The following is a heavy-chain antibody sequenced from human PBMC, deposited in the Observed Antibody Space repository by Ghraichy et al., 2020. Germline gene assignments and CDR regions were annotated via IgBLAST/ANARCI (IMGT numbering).Heavy chain of an antibody. J-gene: IGHJ6*02. CDR2: IKQDGSEK. V-gene: IGHV3-7*03. D-gene: IGHD3-3*01. Sequence: GGSLRLSCAASGFTFSSYWMSWVRQAPGKGLEWVANIKQDGSEKYYVDSVKGRFTISRDNAKNSLYLQMNSLRAEDTAVYYCARGPRGPLRFLEWLVYYYYGMDVWGQGTTVTVSS. CDR3: ARGPRGPLRFLEWLVYYYYGMDV. CDR1: GFTFSSYW.